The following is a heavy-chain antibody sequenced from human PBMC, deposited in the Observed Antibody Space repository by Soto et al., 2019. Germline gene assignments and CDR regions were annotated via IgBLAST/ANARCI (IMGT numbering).Heavy chain of an antibody. J-gene: IGHJ4*01. V-gene: IGHV3-23*01. CDR1: GFTFSTYA. CDR2: ISGLGAGT. Sequence: EVQLLESGGGLVRPGGSLRLSCAASGFTFSTYAMTWVRQAPGKGLEWVSTISGLGAGTYYADSVKGRFTISRDNSKNTVYLQMDSLRAEDTAVYYCSSSRTGYYYDYWGHRTLVTVSS. CDR3: SSSRTGYYYDY. D-gene: IGHD2-2*01.